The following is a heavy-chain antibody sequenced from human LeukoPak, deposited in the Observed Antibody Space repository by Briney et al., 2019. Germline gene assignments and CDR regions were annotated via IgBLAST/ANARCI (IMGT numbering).Heavy chain of an antibody. D-gene: IGHD2-2*01. J-gene: IGHJ6*02. V-gene: IGHV3-48*03. CDR1: GFTFSSYE. CDR3: AGSSRLIPGYCSSTSCYGRYYYYYYGMDV. Sequence: GGSLRLSCAASGFTFSSYEMNWVRQAPGKGLEWDSYISSSGSTIYYADSVKGRFTISRDNAKNSLYLQMNSLRAEDTAVYYCAGSSRLIPGYCSSTSCYGRYYYYYYGMDVWGQGTTVTVSS. CDR2: ISSSGSTI.